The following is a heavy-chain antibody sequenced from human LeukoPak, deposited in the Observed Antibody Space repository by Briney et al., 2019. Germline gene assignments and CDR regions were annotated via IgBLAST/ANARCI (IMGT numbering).Heavy chain of an antibody. J-gene: IGHJ5*02. V-gene: IGHV1-69*05. Sequence: ASVKVSCKASGGTFSSYSFSWVRQAPGQGLEWMGGIIPIFGTSNYAQKFQGRVTITTDASTSTAYMELSSLSSDDTAVYYCARDIKDILLLPIASGFDPWGQGTLVTVSS. D-gene: IGHD2-2*01. CDR1: GGTFSSYS. CDR3: ARDIKDILLLPIASGFDP. CDR2: IIPIFGTS.